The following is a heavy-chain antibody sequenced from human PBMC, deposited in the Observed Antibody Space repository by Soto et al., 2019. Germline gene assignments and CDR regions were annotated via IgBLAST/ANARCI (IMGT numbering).Heavy chain of an antibody. D-gene: IGHD3-22*01. J-gene: IGHJ4*02. V-gene: IGHV3-30-3*01. CDR2: ISYDGSNK. Sequence: QVQLVESGGGVVQPGRSLRLSGAASGFTFSSYAMHWVRQAPGNGLEWVAVISYDGSNKYYADSVKGRFTISRDNSKNTLYLQMNSLRAEDTAVYYCASNYYDSSGYYYVDYWGQGTLVTVSS. CDR1: GFTFSSYA. CDR3: ASNYYDSSGYYYVDY.